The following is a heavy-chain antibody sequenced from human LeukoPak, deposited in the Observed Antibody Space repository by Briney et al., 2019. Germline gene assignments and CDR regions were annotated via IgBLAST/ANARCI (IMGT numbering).Heavy chain of an antibody. D-gene: IGHD4-17*01. J-gene: IGHJ3*02. CDR2: IHPNSGGT. CDR1: GYTFTGYY. V-gene: IGHV1-2*06. Sequence: ASVKVSCKASGYTFTGYYMHWARQAPGQGLEWMGRIHPNSGGTNYAQKFQGRVTMTRDTSISTAYMELSRLRSDDTAVYYCARERGNDYGDYLGAFDIWGQGTMVTVSS. CDR3: ARERGNDYGDYLGAFDI.